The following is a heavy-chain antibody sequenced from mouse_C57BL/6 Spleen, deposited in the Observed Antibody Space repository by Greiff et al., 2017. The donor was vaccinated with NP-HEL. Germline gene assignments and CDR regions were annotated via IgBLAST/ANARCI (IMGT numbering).Heavy chain of an antibody. CDR2: IDPENGDT. J-gene: IGHJ2*01. V-gene: IGHV14-4*01. Sequence: EVQLQQSGAELVRPGASVKLSCTASGFNIKDDYMHWVKQRPEQGLEWIGWIDPENGDTEYASKFQGKATITADTSSNTAYLQLSSLTSEDTAVYYCTTSPSGIFDYWGQGTTLTVSS. CDR1: GFNIKDDY. D-gene: IGHD4-1*01. CDR3: TTSPSGIFDY.